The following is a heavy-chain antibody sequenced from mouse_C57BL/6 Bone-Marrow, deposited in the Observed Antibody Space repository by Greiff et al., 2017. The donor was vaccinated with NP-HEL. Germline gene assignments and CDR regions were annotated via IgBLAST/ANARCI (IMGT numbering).Heavy chain of an antibody. CDR2: IDPEGGET. D-gene: IGHD1-1*01. Sequence: VQLQQSGAELVKPGASVKLSCTASGFNFKDYCMHWVKQRPEQGLEWIGRIDPEGGETKYAAKFQGKATLTADTPSNTAYLQLSSLTSEDTAVYDCARITTVVATDYWGQGTTLTVSS. CDR3: ARITTVVATDY. CDR1: GFNFKDYC. V-gene: IGHV14-2*01. J-gene: IGHJ2*01.